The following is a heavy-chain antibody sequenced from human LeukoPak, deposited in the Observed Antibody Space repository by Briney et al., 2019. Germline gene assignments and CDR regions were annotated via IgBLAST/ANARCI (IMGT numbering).Heavy chain of an antibody. D-gene: IGHD3-22*01. CDR2: IKQDGSIQ. CDR1: GFTFSSFW. Sequence: GGSLRLXCTASGFTFSSFWMAWVRQPPGKGLEWVGNIKQDGSIQYYGDSVKGRFTISRDNAKNSLYLQMNNLRAEDTALYYCATSYDSSGCDWGRGTLVTVSS. V-gene: IGHV3-7*01. CDR3: ATSYDSSGCD. J-gene: IGHJ4*02.